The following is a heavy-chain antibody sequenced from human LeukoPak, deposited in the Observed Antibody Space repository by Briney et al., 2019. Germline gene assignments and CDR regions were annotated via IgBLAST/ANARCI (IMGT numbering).Heavy chain of an antibody. CDR3: ATPENNWNRFPYYFDY. D-gene: IGHD1-20*01. V-gene: IGHV3-30*02. Sequence: TGGSLRLSCAASGFTFSSYGMHWVRQAPGKGLEWVAFIRYDGSNKYYADSVKGRFTISRDNSKNTLYLQMNSLRAEDTAVYYCATPENNWNRFPYYFDYWGQGTLVTVSS. CDR1: GFTFSSYG. J-gene: IGHJ4*02. CDR2: IRYDGSNK.